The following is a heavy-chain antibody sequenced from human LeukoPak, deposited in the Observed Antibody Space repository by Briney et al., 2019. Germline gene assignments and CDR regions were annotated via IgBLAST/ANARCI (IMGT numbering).Heavy chain of an antibody. Sequence: ASVKVSCKASGYAFSSYYMHWVRQAPGQGPEWMGIINPRRGSTTYAQKFQGRVTMTGDTSTTPVYMELSSLRSEDTAVYYCTRRDGYNAFDYWGQGTLVTVSS. J-gene: IGHJ4*02. CDR1: GYAFSSYY. D-gene: IGHD5-24*01. V-gene: IGHV1-46*01. CDR2: INPRRGST. CDR3: TRRDGYNAFDY.